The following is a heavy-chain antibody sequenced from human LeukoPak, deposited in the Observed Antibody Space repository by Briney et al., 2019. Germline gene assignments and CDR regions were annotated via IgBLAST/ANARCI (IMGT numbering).Heavy chain of an antibody. D-gene: IGHD3-3*01. CDR2: IYYSGST. J-gene: IGHJ6*04. Sequence: PSETLSLTCTVSGGSISSSSYYWGWIRQPPGKGLEWIGSIYYSGSTYYNPSLKSRVTISVDTSKNQFSLKLSSVTAADTAVYYCARLADESGYPRVDVWGKGTTVTVSS. CDR3: ARLADESGYPRVDV. V-gene: IGHV4-39*01. CDR1: GGSISSSSYY.